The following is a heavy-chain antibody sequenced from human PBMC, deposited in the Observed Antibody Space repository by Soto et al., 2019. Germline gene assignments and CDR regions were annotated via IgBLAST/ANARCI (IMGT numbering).Heavy chain of an antibody. J-gene: IGHJ5*02. CDR3: AGVLTGSINWFDP. Sequence: SETLSLTCTVSGGSISSYYWSWIRQPPGKGLEWIGYIYYSGSTNYNPSLKSRVTISVDTSKNQFSLKLSSVTAADTAVYYCAGVLTGSINWFDPWGQGTLVTVSS. D-gene: IGHD3-9*01. CDR1: GGSISSYY. CDR2: IYYSGST. V-gene: IGHV4-59*01.